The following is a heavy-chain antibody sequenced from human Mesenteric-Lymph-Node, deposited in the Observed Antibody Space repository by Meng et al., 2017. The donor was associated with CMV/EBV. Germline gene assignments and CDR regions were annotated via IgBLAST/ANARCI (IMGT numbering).Heavy chain of an antibody. J-gene: IGHJ6*02. CDR1: GVFMSENYW. CDR3: ASLVPARSYYYYYGMDV. D-gene: IGHD2-2*01. Sequence: GSLRLSCAVSGVFMSENYWWTWVRQTPGKGLEWIGEINHSGSTNYNPSLKSRVTISVDTSKNQFSLKLSSVTAADTAVYYCASLVPARSYYYYYGMDVWGQGTTVTVSS. CDR2: INHSGST. V-gene: IGHV4-4*02.